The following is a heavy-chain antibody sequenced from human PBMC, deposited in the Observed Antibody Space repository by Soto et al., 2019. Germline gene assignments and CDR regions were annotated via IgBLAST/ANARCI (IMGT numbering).Heavy chain of an antibody. V-gene: IGHV5-51*01. CDR1: GYSFTSYW. J-gene: IGHJ4*02. CDR2: IYPGDSDT. Sequence: DSLTISGKGSGYSFTSYWIGLVRQMPGKGLEWMGIIYPGDSDTRYSPSFQGQVTISADKSISTAYLQWSSLKASDTAMYYCARRFYSYGYYYFDYWGQGTLVTVSS. D-gene: IGHD5-18*01. CDR3: ARRFYSYGYYYFDY.